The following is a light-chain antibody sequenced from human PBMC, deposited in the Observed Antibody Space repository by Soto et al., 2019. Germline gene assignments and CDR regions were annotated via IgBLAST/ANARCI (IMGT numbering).Light chain of an antibody. CDR2: GAS. CDR3: QQYNNWPPLT. J-gene: IGKJ4*01. CDR1: QSVSSN. V-gene: IGKV3-15*01. Sequence: EIVMTQSPATLSVSPGERATLSCRASQSVSSNLAWYQQKPGQAPRLLIYGASTRATGIPARFSGSGSGTECTLTISRLQSEDFAVYSCQQYNNWPPLTFGGGTKVEIK.